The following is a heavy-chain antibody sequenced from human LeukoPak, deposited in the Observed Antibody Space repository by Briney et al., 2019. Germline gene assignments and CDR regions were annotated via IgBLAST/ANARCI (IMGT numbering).Heavy chain of an antibody. Sequence: PGGSLRLSCVASGFSLSNYGLHWVRQAPGKGLEWVASIQYDGSKTYYADSVKGRFTITRDNSNNTLYLQMNSLRTEDTAVYYCAKDRSTSLMDVWGKGTTVTVSS. CDR2: IQYDGSKT. J-gene: IGHJ6*04. CDR3: AKDRSTSLMDV. CDR1: GFSLSNYG. D-gene: IGHD2-2*01. V-gene: IGHV3-30*02.